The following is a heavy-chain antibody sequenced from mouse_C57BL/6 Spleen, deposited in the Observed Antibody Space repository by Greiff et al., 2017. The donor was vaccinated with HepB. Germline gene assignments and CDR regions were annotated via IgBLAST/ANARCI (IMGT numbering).Heavy chain of an antibody. V-gene: IGHV7-3*01. CDR3: ARYRGYFDY. J-gene: IGHJ2*01. Sequence: EVKLMESGGGLVQPGGSLSLSCAASGFTFTDYYMSWVRQPPGKALEWLGFIRNKANGYTTEYSASVKGRFTISRDNSQSILYLQMNALGAEDSATYYCARYRGYFDYWGQGTTLTVSS. CDR2: IRNKANGYTT. CDR1: GFTFTDYY.